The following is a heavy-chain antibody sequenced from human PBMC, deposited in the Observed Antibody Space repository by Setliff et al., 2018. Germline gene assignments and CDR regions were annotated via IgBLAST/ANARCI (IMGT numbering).Heavy chain of an antibody. CDR2: VYYSGTT. CDR1: GGSISTYY. D-gene: IGHD2-2*01. CDR3: ARGYCNSAGCFFAGWFDP. V-gene: IGHV4-59*01. Sequence: NPSETLSLTCTVSGGSISTYYWSWIRQTPVKGLEWIGYVYYSGTTNYNPLFKSRVTISVDRPKNQFSLKLSSVTAADTGVYYCARGYCNSAGCFFAGWFDPWGQGTLVTVSS. J-gene: IGHJ5*02.